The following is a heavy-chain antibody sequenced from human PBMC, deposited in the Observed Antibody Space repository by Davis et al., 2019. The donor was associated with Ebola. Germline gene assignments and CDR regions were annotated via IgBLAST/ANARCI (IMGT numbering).Heavy chain of an antibody. J-gene: IGHJ5*02. V-gene: IGHV5-10-1*01. CDR1: GYSFTSYW. Sequence: GESLKISCKGSGYSFTSYWISWVRQMPGKGLEWMGRIDPSDSYTNYSPSFQGHVTISADKSISTAYLQWSSLKASDTAMYYCARGDIVVVPAAYASHWFDPWGQGTLVTVSS. CDR3: ARGDIVVVPAAYASHWFDP. CDR2: IDPSDSYT. D-gene: IGHD2-2*01.